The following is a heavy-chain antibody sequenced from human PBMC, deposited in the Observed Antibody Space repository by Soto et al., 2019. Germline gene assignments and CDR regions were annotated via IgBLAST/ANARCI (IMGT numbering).Heavy chain of an antibody. V-gene: IGHV1-69*06. CDR2: IIPIFGTA. CDR1: GGTFSSYA. J-gene: IGHJ6*02. Sequence: QVQLVQSGAEVKKPGSSVKVSCKASGGTFSSYAISWVRQAPGQGLEWMGGIIPIFGTANYAQKFQGRVTITAAKSTSTTYMELSSLRSEDTAVYYCARDPPSPQSTAMGPIYGMDVWGQGTTVTVSS. CDR3: ARDPPSPQSTAMGPIYGMDV. D-gene: IGHD5-18*01.